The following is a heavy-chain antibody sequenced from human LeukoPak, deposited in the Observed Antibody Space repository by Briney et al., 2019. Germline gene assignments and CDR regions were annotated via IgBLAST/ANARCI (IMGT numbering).Heavy chain of an antibody. CDR2: ISSGSSHI. D-gene: IGHD6-13*01. CDR3: AREQQSLSLDF. J-gene: IGHJ4*02. V-gene: IGHV3-21*01. Sequence: GGSLRLSCAASGFIFSHYSMNWVRQAPGKGLEWVSYISSGSSHIYCADSVKGRFTISRDNAKNSLYLQMNSLRAEDTAVYYCAREQQSLSLDFWGQGALVTVSS. CDR1: GFIFSHYS.